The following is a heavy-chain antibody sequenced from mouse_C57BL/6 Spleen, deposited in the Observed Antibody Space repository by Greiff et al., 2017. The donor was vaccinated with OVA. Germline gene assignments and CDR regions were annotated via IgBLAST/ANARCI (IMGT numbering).Heavy chain of an antibody. CDR1: GFSLTSYG. V-gene: IGHV2-6-1*01. CDR3: ARHGYYGSSHEDYAMDY. J-gene: IGHJ4*01. CDR2: IWSDGST. D-gene: IGHD1-1*01. Sequence: VKLMESGPGLVAPSQSLSITCTVSGFSLTSYGVHWVRQPPGKGLEWLVVIWSDGSTTYNSALKSRLSISKDNSKSQVFLKMNSLQTDDTAMYYCARHGYYGSSHEDYAMDYWGQGTSVTVSS.